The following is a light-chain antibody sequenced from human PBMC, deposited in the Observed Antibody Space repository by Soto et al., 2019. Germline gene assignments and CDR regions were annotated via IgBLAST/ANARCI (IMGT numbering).Light chain of an antibody. CDR3: SSYTSSSTRVV. CDR1: SSDVGGYNY. Sequence: QSALTQPASVSGSPGQSITISCTGTSSDVGGYNYVSWYQQHPGKAPKLMIYDVSNRPSGVSNRFSGSKSGNTASLTISGLQDEDEADYYCSSYTSSSTRVVFGGGTQLTVL. CDR2: DVS. V-gene: IGLV2-14*01. J-gene: IGLJ2*01.